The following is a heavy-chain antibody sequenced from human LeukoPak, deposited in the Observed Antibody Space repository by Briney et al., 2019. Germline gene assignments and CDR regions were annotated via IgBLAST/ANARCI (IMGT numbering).Heavy chain of an antibody. CDR3: ARGPHSQYYYYMDV. Sequence: ASVKVSCKASGYTFTGYYMHWVRQAPGQGLEWMGWINPNSGGTNYAQKFQGRVTMTRDTSISTAYMELSRLRSDDTAVYYCARGPHSQYYYYMDVWGKGTTVTVSS. D-gene: IGHD5-18*01. J-gene: IGHJ6*03. V-gene: IGHV1-2*02. CDR1: GYTFTGYY. CDR2: INPNSGGT.